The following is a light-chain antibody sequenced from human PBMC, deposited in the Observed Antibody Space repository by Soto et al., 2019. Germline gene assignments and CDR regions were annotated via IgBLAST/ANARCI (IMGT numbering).Light chain of an antibody. Sequence: EIVLTQSPGTLSLSPGERATLSCRASESVASNYLAWYQHKPGQAPRLLFFGASNRATVIPDRFSGSGSGTAFTLTTSRLEPEDFAVYYCHQYGSSPWTLGQGTKVDIK. CDR3: HQYGSSPWT. V-gene: IGKV3-20*01. CDR1: ESVASNY. J-gene: IGKJ1*01. CDR2: GAS.